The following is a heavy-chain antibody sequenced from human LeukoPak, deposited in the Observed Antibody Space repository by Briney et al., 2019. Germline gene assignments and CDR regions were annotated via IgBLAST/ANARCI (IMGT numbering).Heavy chain of an antibody. V-gene: IGHV3-33*06. CDR1: GFTFRGYG. CDR2: LWYDGSNE. CDR3: AKGMTTGPRSVYHYMDV. J-gene: IGHJ6*03. Sequence: GGSLRLSCVASGFTFRGYGMHWVRQAPGKGLEWLSLLWYDGSNEYYADSEKGRFTISRDNSKNTLYLQMNSLRAEDTAVYFCAKGMTTGPRSVYHYMDVWGKGTTVTVSS. D-gene: IGHD4-17*01.